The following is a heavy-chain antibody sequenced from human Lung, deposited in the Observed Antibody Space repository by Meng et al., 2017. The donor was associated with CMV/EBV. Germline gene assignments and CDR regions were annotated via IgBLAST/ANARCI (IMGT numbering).Heavy chain of an antibody. Sequence: GGSXRLSCAASGFIFNNHAMNWVRQAPGKGLGWVSAISGSTPDKWYADSVRGRFTISRDNAKNSLYLEMSSLRAEDTAAYFCARGSVGYYGMDVWGQGTTVTVSS. CDR1: GFIFNNHA. J-gene: IGHJ6*02. D-gene: IGHD6-19*01. CDR3: ARGSVGYYGMDV. CDR2: ISGSTPDK. V-gene: IGHV3-21*01.